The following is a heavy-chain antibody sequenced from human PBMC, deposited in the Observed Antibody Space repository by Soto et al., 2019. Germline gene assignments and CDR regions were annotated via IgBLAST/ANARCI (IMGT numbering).Heavy chain of an antibody. V-gene: IGHV1-18*01. Sequence: ASVKVSCKASGYTFTSYCISWVRQAPGQGLEWMGWISAYNGNTNYAQKLQGRVTMTTDTSTSTAYMELRSLRSDDTAVYYCARKAAAHNWFDPWGQGTLVTVSS. CDR2: ISAYNGNT. CDR3: ARKAAAHNWFDP. CDR1: GYTFTSYC. D-gene: IGHD6-13*01. J-gene: IGHJ5*02.